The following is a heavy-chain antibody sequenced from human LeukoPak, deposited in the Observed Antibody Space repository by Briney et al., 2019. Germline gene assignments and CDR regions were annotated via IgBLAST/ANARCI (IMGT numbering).Heavy chain of an antibody. CDR2: IYYSGST. J-gene: IGHJ4*02. CDR3: ARDPGYSSSTSCYYYFDY. V-gene: IGHV4-59*01. CDR1: GGSISSYY. Sequence: SETLSLTCTVSGGSISSYYWSWIRQPPGKGLEWIGYIYYSGSTNYNPSLKSRVTISVDTSKNQFSLKLSSVTAADTAVYYCARDPGYSSSTSCYYYFDYWGQGTLVTVSS. D-gene: IGHD2-2*01.